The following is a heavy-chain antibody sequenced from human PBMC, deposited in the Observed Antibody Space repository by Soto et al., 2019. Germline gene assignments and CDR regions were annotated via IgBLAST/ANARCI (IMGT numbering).Heavy chain of an antibody. Sequence: QVQLVESGGGVVQPGRSLRLSCAASGFTFSSYAMHWVRQAPGKGLEWVAVISYDGSNKYYADSVKGRFTISRDNSENMLYLQMNSLRAEDTAVYYCARADRIYFDYWGQGTLVTVSS. CDR3: ARADRIYFDY. J-gene: IGHJ4*02. CDR1: GFTFSSYA. D-gene: IGHD2-15*01. V-gene: IGHV3-30-3*01. CDR2: ISYDGSNK.